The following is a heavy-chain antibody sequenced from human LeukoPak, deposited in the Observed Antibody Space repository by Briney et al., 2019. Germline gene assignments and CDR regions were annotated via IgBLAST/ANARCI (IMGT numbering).Heavy chain of an antibody. CDR3: AKASITFGGVIVTPLDY. D-gene: IGHD3-16*02. CDR1: GFTFSGYT. Sequence: GGSLRLSCAASGFTFSGYTMSWVRQAPGRGLEWVSTIGGSGGTTYYADSVKGRFTISRDNSKNTLYLQMNSLRAEDTAVYYCAKASITFGGVIVTPLDYWGQGTLVTVSS. J-gene: IGHJ4*02. V-gene: IGHV3-23*01. CDR2: IGGSGGTT.